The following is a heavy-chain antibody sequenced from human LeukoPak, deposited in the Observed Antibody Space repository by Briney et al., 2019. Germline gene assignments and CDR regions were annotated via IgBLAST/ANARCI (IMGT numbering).Heavy chain of an antibody. CDR3: ATGAVAGTYYFDY. CDR2: INHSGST. CDR1: GGSFSGYY. J-gene: IGHJ4*02. Sequence: SETLSLTCAVYGGSFSGYYWSWIRQPPGKGLEWIGEINHSGSTNYNPSLKSRVTISVDTSKNQFSLKLSSVTAADTAVYYCATGAVAGTYYFDYWGQGTLVTVSS. D-gene: IGHD6-19*01. V-gene: IGHV4-34*01.